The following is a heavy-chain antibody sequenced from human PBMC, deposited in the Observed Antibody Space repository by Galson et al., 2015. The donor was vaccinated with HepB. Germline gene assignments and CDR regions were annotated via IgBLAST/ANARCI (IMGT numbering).Heavy chain of an antibody. CDR1: GYTFTSYG. J-gene: IGHJ4*02. CDR2: ISAYNGNT. Sequence: SVKVSCKASGYTFTSYGISWVRQAPGQGLEWMGWISAYNGNTNYAQKLQGRVTMATDTSTSTAYMELRSLRSDDTAVYYCARVGYSYGFTLPPDYWGQGTLVTVSS. V-gene: IGHV1-18*01. D-gene: IGHD5-18*01. CDR3: ARVGYSYGFTLPPDY.